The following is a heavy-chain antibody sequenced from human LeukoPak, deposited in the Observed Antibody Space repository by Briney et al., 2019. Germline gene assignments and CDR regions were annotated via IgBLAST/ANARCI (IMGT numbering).Heavy chain of an antibody. CDR3: ARRYSGSYRALDAFDI. CDR1: GGSIRSSSYY. J-gene: IGHJ3*02. Sequence: PSETLSLTCSVSGGSIRSSSYYWGWIRQPPGKGLEWIGSIYHSGSTYYNPSLKSRVTISVDTSKNQFSLKLSSVTAADTAVYYCARRYSGSYRALDAFDIWGQGTMVTVSS. V-gene: IGHV4-39*07. CDR2: IYHSGST. D-gene: IGHD1-26*01.